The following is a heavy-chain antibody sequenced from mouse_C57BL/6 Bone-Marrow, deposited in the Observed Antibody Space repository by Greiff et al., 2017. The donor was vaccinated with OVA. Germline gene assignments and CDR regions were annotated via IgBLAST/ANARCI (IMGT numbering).Heavy chain of an antibody. CDR3: ARAPITTGYWYFDV. J-gene: IGHJ1*03. Sequence: EVQGVESGGGLVQSGRSLRLSCATSGFTFSDFYMEWVRQAPGKGLEWIAASRNKANDYTTEYSASVKGRFIVSRDTSQSILYLQMNALRAEDTAIYYCARAPITTGYWYFDVWGTGTTVTGSS. CDR1: GFTFSDFY. D-gene: IGHD1-2*01. CDR2: SRNKANDYTT. V-gene: IGHV7-1*01.